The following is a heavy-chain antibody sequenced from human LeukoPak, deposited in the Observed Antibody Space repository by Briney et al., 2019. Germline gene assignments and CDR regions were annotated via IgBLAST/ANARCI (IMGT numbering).Heavy chain of an antibody. CDR1: GFTFSIYA. D-gene: IGHD3-9*01. J-gene: IGHJ4*02. Sequence: GGSLRLSCAASGFTFSIYALHWVRQAPGKGLEFVSGVNSNGGNTYYANSVKGRFTISRDNSKNTLYLQMGSLRPEDMAVYHCARVILTGYYYDSWGQGTLVTVSS. CDR2: VNSNGGNT. CDR3: ARVILTGYYYDS. V-gene: IGHV3-64*01.